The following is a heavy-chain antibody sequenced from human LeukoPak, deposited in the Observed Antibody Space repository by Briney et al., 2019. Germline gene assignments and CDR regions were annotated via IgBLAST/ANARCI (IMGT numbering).Heavy chain of an antibody. CDR3: GIFMDVVPGSMS. V-gene: IGHV4-34*01. CDR2: ISHGGIT. J-gene: IGHJ4*02. Sequence: TSETLSLTCGVYDGSLINYYCHWIRQAPGKGLEWIGEISHGGITKHNPSLKSRVTMSQDTSKRQLSLKMNSMTAADTGVYYCGIFMDVVPGSMSWGLGTLVTVSS. CDR1: DGSLINYY. D-gene: IGHD2-2*01.